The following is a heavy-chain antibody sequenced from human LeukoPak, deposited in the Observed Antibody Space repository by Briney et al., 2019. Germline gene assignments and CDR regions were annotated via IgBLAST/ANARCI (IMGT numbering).Heavy chain of an antibody. CDR3: AREKTFYDVLTDSFSIYAFDI. Sequence: PGGTLRLSCAASGFIFSSHGMNWVRQAPGKGLEWVSGISPSGDATFYADSVKGRFTTSRDNARNSLSLQMSSLRADDTAVYYCAREKTFYDVLTDSFSIYAFDIWGQGTTVTVSS. CDR1: GFIFSSHG. V-gene: IGHV3-23*01. D-gene: IGHD3-9*01. J-gene: IGHJ3*02. CDR2: ISPSGDAT.